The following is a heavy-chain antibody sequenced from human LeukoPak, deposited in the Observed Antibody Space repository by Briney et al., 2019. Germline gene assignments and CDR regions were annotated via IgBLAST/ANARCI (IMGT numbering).Heavy chain of an antibody. CDR1: GGSVSSSGYY. CDR3: AGNSGSSYI. V-gene: IGHV4-39*01. Sequence: SETLSLTCTVSGGSVSSSGYYWGWIRQPPGKGLEWIGNIYYSGTTYYNPSLKSRVTISLDTSKNQFSLKLSSVTAADTAVYYCAGNSGSSYIWGQGTLVTVSS. J-gene: IGHJ4*02. CDR2: IYYSGTT. D-gene: IGHD3-10*01.